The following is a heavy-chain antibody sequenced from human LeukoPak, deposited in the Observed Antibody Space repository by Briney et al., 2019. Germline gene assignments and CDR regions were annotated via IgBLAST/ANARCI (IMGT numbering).Heavy chain of an antibody. CDR2: ISSDGDST. J-gene: IGHJ4*02. Sequence: GGSLRLSCSASGFTFSTYPMHWVRQAPGRGLEYVSSISSDGDSTYYADSVKGRFTISRGNSKNTLYLQTSSLRAEDTAVYYCVKRTSDYYYYDHWGRGTLVTVSS. CDR3: VKRTSDYYYYDH. CDR1: GFTFSTYP. D-gene: IGHD3-3*01. V-gene: IGHV3-64D*06.